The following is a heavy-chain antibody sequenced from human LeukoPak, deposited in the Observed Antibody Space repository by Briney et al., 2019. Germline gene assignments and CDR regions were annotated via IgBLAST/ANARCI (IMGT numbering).Heavy chain of an antibody. D-gene: IGHD3-3*01. CDR2: IKEDGNEK. J-gene: IGHJ4*02. CDR1: GFTFSTYW. V-gene: IGHV3-7*01. Sequence: GGSLRLSCTASGFTFSTYWMTWVRQAPGKGLEWVASIKEDGNEKYYVDSVKGRFTISRDNAQNSLYLQMNSLRAEDMAMYYCASQRTTIFGGDSFDYWGQGTLVTVSS. CDR3: ASQRTTIFGGDSFDY.